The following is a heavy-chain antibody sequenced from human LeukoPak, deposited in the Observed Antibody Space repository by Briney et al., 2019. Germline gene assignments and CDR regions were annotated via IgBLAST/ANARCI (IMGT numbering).Heavy chain of an antibody. D-gene: IGHD3-10*01. CDR3: AKLWFGEDYFDY. CDR2: IKQDGSEK. V-gene: IGHV3-7*03. CDR1: GLTFSSYW. J-gene: IGHJ4*02. Sequence: PRGSLRLSCAASGLTFSSYWMSWVRQAPGKGLEWVANIKQDGSEKYYVDSVKGRFTISRDNAKNSLYLQMNSLKAEDTAVYYCAKLWFGEDYFDYWGQGTPVTVSS.